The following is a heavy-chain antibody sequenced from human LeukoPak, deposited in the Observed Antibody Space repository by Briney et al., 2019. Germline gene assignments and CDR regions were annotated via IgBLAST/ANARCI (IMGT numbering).Heavy chain of an antibody. D-gene: IGHD3-10*01. CDR1: GGTFSSYA. Sequence: SVKVPCKASGGTFSSYAISWVRQAPGQGLEWMGGIIPIFGTANYAQKFQGRVTITTDESTSTAYMELSSLRSEDTAVYYCASNRAGSVHYYGSNGYYFDYWGQGTLVTVSS. CDR2: IIPIFGTA. CDR3: ASNRAGSVHYYGSNGYYFDY. J-gene: IGHJ4*02. V-gene: IGHV1-69*05.